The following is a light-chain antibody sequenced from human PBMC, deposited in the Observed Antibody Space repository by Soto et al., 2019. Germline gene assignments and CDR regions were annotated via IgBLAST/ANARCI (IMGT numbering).Light chain of an antibody. CDR3: SSYTSSTLHV. V-gene: IGLV2-14*03. CDR2: DVS. CDR1: SSVVGGYNY. J-gene: IGLJ1*01. Sequence: QSVLTQPASVSGSPGQSITISCTGTSSVVGGYNYVSWYQQHPGKAPKLMIYDVSNRPSGVSNRFSGSKSGNTASLTISGLQAEDEADYYRSSYTSSTLHVFGTGTNVTV.